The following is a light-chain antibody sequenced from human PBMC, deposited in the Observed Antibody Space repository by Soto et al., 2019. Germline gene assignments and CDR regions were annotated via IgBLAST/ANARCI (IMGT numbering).Light chain of an antibody. CDR1: SSNIGSNT. CDR2: SNN. Sequence: QSVLTQPPSASGTPGQRVTISCSGSSSNIGSNTVNWYQQLPGTAPKLLIYSNNQRPAGVTDRFSGSKSGTSASLAISGLQSEDEADYYCAAWYDSLNALYVFGTGTKLTVL. J-gene: IGLJ1*01. V-gene: IGLV1-44*01. CDR3: AAWYDSLNALYV.